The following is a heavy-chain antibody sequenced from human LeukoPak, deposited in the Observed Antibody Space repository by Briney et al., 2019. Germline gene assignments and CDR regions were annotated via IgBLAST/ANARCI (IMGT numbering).Heavy chain of an antibody. J-gene: IGHJ6*02. CDR2: ITGSGGNT. D-gene: IGHD6-13*01. V-gene: IGHV3-23*01. Sequence: PGGSLRLSCAASGFIFSSYSMSWVRQAPGKGLEWVSVITGSGGNTYYADSVKGRFTISKDNSKNTVDLRMSSLRVDDPAVYYCAKAASSSWPSYYPGMDVWGQGTTVTVSS. CDR1: GFIFSSYS. CDR3: AKAASSSWPSYYPGMDV.